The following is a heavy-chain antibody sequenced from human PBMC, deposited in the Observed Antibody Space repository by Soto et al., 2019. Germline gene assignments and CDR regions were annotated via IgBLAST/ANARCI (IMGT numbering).Heavy chain of an antibody. J-gene: IGHJ4*02. V-gene: IGHV1-69*13. CDR2: IIPFYGTA. CDR3: ARDSQSRGSGSYYSEFDY. D-gene: IGHD3-10*01. CDR1: GYTFTSYG. Sequence: GASVKVSCKASGYTFTSYGISWVRQAPGQGLEWMGWIIPFYGTANYAQKFQGRVTITADESTSTAYMELSSLRSEDTAVYYCARDSQSRGSGSYYSEFDYWGQGTLVTVSS.